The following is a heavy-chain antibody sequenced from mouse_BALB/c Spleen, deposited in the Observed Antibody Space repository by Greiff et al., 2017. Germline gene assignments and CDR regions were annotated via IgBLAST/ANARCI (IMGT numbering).Heavy chain of an antibody. CDR2: INPNNGGT. CDR1: GYTFTDYN. J-gene: IGHJ3*01. Sequence: EVQLQQSGPELVKPGASVKIPCTASGYTFTDYNMDWVKQSHGKSLEWIGDINPNNGGTIYNQKFKGKSTLTVDKSSSTAYMELRSLTSEDTAVYYCARGELGPVAYWGQGTLVTVSA. CDR3: ARGELGPVAY. D-gene: IGHD4-1*01. V-gene: IGHV1-18*01.